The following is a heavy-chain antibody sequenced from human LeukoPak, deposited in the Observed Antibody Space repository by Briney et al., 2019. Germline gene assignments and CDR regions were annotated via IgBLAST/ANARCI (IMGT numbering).Heavy chain of an antibody. J-gene: IGHJ3*02. CDR2: ISSSSSYI. Sequence: GGSLRLSCAASGFTFSSYSMNWVRQAPGKGLEWVLSISSSSSYIYYADSVKGRFTISRDNARNSLYLQMNSLRAEDTAVYYCAREGYCSGDTCYQDDAFDIWGQGTMVTVSS. V-gene: IGHV3-21*01. CDR3: AREGYCSGDTCYQDDAFDI. D-gene: IGHD2-15*01. CDR1: GFTFSSYS.